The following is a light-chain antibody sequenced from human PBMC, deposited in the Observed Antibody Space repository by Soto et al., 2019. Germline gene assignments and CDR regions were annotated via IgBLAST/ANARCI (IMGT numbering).Light chain of an antibody. Sequence: DIQMTQSPSSLSASVGDRVTITCRASQSTTTYLNWYRQKPGKAPKLLIYAASSLQSGVPSRFSGSGSETEFTLSISSLQREDLATYYCQQYYGLPPLTFGQGTRLEIK. CDR3: QQYYGLPPLT. CDR2: AAS. J-gene: IGKJ5*01. V-gene: IGKV1-39*01. CDR1: QSTTTY.